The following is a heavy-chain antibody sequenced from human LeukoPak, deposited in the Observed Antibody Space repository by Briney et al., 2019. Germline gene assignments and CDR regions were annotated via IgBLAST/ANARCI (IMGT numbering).Heavy chain of an antibody. V-gene: IGHV4-59*08. CDR1: GGSISTYY. CDR3: ARHQGGGSRNTFDI. CDR2: IYYSGST. D-gene: IGHD3-10*01. J-gene: IGHJ3*02. Sequence: SETLSLTCTVSGGSISTYYWSWIRQPPGKGLEWIGYIYYSGSTNYNPSLKGRVTISVDTSKNQFSLSLSSVTAAETAVYYCARHQGGGSRNTFDIWGQGTMVTVSS.